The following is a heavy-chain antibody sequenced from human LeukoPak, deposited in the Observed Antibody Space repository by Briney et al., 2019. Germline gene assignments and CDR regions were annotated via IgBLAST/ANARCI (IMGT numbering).Heavy chain of an antibody. J-gene: IGHJ4*02. CDR2: ISSGSTTI. Sequence: GGSLRLSCAASGFTFSSYSMNWDRQAPGKGLEWVSYISSGSTTIYYADSVKGRFTISRDDAKNSLYLQMNSLRDDDTAVYYCARIRTGYWGQGTLVTVSS. V-gene: IGHV3-48*02. CDR1: GFTFSSYS. CDR3: ARIRTGY. D-gene: IGHD4-17*01.